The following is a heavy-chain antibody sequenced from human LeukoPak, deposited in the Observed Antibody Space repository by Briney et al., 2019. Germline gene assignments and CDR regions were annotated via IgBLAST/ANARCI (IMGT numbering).Heavy chain of an antibody. V-gene: IGHV3-49*04. J-gene: IGHJ3*02. Sequence: GRSLRLSCTASGFTFGDYAMSWVRQAPGKGLEWVGFIRSKAYGGTTEYAASVKGGFTISRDDSKSIAYLQMNSLKTEDTAVYYCTRAIKRQSTMIVVVIGEEDAFDIWGQGTMVTVSS. CDR1: GFTFGDYA. CDR2: IRSKAYGGTT. CDR3: TRAIKRQSTMIVVVIGEEDAFDI. D-gene: IGHD3-22*01.